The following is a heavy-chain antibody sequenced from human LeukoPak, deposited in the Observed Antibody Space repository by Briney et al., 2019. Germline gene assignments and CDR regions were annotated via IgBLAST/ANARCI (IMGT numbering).Heavy chain of an antibody. D-gene: IGHD3-10*01. Sequence: SETLSLTCTVSGGSISSYYWSWIRQPPGKGLEWIGYIYYSGSTNYSPSLKSRVTISVDTSKNQFSLKLSSVTAADTAVYYCARGRGSGSYLGYYFDYWGQGTLVTVSS. CDR3: ARGRGSGSYLGYYFDY. CDR2: IYYSGST. CDR1: GGSISSYY. J-gene: IGHJ4*02. V-gene: IGHV4-59*01.